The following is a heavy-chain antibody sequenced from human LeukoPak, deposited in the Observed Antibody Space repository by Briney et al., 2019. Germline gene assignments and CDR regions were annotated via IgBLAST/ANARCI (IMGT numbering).Heavy chain of an antibody. V-gene: IGHV4-34*01. CDR3: ARGGSSYYDSSGYSFDY. D-gene: IGHD3-22*01. Sequence: SETLSLACAVYGGSFSGYYWSWIRQPPGKGLEWIGEINHSGSTNYNPSLKSRVTILVDTSKNQFSLKLSSVTAADTAVYYCARGGSSYYDSSGYSFDYWGQGTLVTVSS. CDR2: INHSGST. CDR1: GGSFSGYY. J-gene: IGHJ4*02.